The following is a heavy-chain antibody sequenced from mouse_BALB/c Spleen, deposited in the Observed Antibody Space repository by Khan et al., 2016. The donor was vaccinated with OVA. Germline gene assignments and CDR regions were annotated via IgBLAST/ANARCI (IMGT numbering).Heavy chain of an antibody. J-gene: IGHJ2*01. D-gene: IGHD2-14*01. CDR3: AKNYRYDVYFDY. CDR2: IYPYNDDT. Sequence: VQLQQPGPELVKPGASVKMSCKASGYTFTSYVMHWLRQKPGQGLEWIGYIYPYNDDTKFNEKFKGKATLTSDKSSSTAYMELSSLTSEYSAVYYCAKNYRYDVYFDYWGQGTTLTVSA. V-gene: IGHV1S136*01. CDR1: GYTFTSYV.